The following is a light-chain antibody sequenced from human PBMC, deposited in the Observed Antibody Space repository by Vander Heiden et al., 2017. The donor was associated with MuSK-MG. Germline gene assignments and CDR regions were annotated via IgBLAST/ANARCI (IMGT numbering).Light chain of an antibody. CDR3: RQSDSTPIT. Sequence: IQMTQSPSSLPASVGDRVTTTCRASQSISSYFNWYQQSHEKAPRLLMYAASSLQSGVPTRYSGNGSDTGFTLSMSSLQPGDFGTHYSRQSDSTPITFGQGTRLEIK. CDR2: AAS. J-gene: IGKJ5*01. V-gene: IGKV1-39*01. CDR1: QSISSY.